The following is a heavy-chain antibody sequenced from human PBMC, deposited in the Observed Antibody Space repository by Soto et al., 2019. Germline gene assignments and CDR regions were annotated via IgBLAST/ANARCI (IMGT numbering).Heavy chain of an antibody. Sequence: QVQLVQSGAEVRKPGASVKVSCKASGYTFTTYGISWVRQAPGQGLEWMGWISGYNGHTKYAQKFQGRVTMTTATSTSTVYMDLRSLRSDATAVYYCAREGEMPYYYYGLDVWGQGTTVTVSS. D-gene: IGHD3-16*01. CDR2: ISGYNGHT. CDR1: GYTFTTYG. V-gene: IGHV1-18*01. CDR3: AREGEMPYYYYGLDV. J-gene: IGHJ6*02.